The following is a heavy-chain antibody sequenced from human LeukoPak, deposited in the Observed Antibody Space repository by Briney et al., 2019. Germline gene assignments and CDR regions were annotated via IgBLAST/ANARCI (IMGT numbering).Heavy chain of an antibody. CDR2: ITGGDDRT. J-gene: IGHJ4*02. Sequence: GGSLRLSCAASGFALSSAAMTWVRQATGKGLEWVSIITGGDDRTYYADSVKGRFTISRDYSRNTLHLQMNSLRAEDTAVYYCARDGGYYYDSSGYYYRYWGQGTLVTVSS. V-gene: IGHV3-23*01. D-gene: IGHD3-22*01. CDR3: ARDGGYYYDSSGYYYRY. CDR1: GFALSSAA.